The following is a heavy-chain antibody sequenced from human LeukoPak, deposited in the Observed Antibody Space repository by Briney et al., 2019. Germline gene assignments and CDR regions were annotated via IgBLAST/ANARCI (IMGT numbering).Heavy chain of an antibody. V-gene: IGHV1-69*01. CDR1: GGTFSSYA. Sequence: GSSVKVSCKASGGTFSSYAISWVRQAPGQGLEWMGGIIPISGTANYAQKFQGRVTITADESTSTAYMELSSLRSEDTAVYYCARPREYCTNGVCYPFDYWGQGTLVTVSS. D-gene: IGHD2-8*01. CDR2: IIPISGTA. J-gene: IGHJ4*02. CDR3: ARPREYCTNGVCYPFDY.